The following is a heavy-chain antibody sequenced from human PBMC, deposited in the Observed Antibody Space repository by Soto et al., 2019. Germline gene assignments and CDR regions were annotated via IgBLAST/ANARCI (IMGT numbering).Heavy chain of an antibody. CDR3: ARDDVAAAGHENFDY. CDR1: GGSISSGDYY. V-gene: IGHV4-30-4*01. D-gene: IGHD6-13*01. J-gene: IGHJ4*02. CDR2: IYYSGST. Sequence: PSETLSLTCTVSGGSISSGDYYWSWIRQPPGKGLEWIGYIYYSGSTYYNTSLKSRVTISVDTSKNQFSLKLNSVTAADTAVYYCARDDVAAAGHENFDYWGQGTLVTVSS.